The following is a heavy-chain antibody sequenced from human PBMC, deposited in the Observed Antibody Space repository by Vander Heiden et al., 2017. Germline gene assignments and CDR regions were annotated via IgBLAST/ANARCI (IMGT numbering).Heavy chain of an antibody. J-gene: IGHJ6*02. CDR1: GFTFSSYS. CDR2: ISSSSSYI. CDR3: ARDVSRNSPYYYGMDV. V-gene: IGHV3-21*01. Sequence: EVQLVESGGGLVKPGGSLRLSCAASGFTFSSYSMNWVRQAPGKGLGWVSSISSSSSYIYYADSVKGRFTISRDNAKNSLYLQMNSLRAEDTAVYYCARDVSRNSPYYYGMDVWGQGTTVTVSS.